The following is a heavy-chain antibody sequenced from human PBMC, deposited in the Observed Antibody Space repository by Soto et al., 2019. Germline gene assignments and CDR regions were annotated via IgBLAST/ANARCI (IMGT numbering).Heavy chain of an antibody. CDR3: ARLRLVLGWFDP. V-gene: IGHV3-11*06. CDR2: ISSSSSYT. Sequence: GGSLRLSCAASGFTFSDYYMSWIRQAPGKGLEWVSYISSSSSYTNYADSVKGRFAISRDNAKNSLYLQMNSLRAEDTAVYYCARLRLVLGWFDPWGQGTLVTVSS. CDR1: GFTFSDYY. J-gene: IGHJ5*02. D-gene: IGHD1-7*01.